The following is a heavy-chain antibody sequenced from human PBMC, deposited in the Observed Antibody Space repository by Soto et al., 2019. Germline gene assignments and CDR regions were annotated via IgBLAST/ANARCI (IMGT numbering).Heavy chain of an antibody. J-gene: IGHJ4*02. CDR2: IYYSGST. CDR3: AIGRIVVLPAADHFGY. D-gene: IGHD2-2*01. CDR1: EGNIRSYD. V-gene: IGHV4-59*01. Sequence: TLRVPWTVAEGNIRSYDCSWIRQPPGKGLEWIGYIYYSGSTNYNPSLKSRVTISVDTSKNQFSLKLSSVTAADTAVYYCAIGRIVVLPAADHFGYWGQGTLATASS.